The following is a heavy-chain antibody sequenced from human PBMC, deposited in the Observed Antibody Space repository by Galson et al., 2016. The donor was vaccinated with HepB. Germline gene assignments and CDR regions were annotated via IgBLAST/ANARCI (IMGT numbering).Heavy chain of an antibody. CDR3: ARVRSGYSGYANPYYYGMDV. J-gene: IGHJ6*02. Sequence: CAISGDSVSSNSATWNWIRQSPSRGLEWQGRTYYRSKWYNDYALSVKSRITINPDTSKNQFSLQLNSVTPEDTAVYYCARVRSGYSGYANPYYYGMDVWGQGTTVTVSS. CDR1: GDSVSSNSAT. V-gene: IGHV6-1*01. D-gene: IGHD5-12*01. CDR2: TYYRSKWYN.